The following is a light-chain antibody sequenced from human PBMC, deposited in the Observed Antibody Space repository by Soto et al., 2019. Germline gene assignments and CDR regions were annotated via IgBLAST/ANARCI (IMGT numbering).Light chain of an antibody. J-gene: IGKJ2*01. CDR1: QSVSNY. V-gene: IGKV3-11*01. Sequence: EIVLTQSPVTLSLSPGERATLSCRASQSVSNYLAWYQQKPGQAPRLLIYDASNRATGIPARFSGSGSGTDFTLTISSLEAEDFAVYYCQQRSNWPLYTVGQGTKLEIK. CDR3: QQRSNWPLYT. CDR2: DAS.